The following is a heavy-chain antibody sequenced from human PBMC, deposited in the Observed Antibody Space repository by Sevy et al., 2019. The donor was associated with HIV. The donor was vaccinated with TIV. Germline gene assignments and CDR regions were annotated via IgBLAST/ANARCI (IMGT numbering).Heavy chain of an antibody. D-gene: IGHD6-13*01. CDR2: ISYIGST. CDR3: VGDRIAAAGGYFDN. V-gene: IGHV4-61*01. CDR1: GGSLSSGSYY. Sequence: SETLSLTCTVSGGSLSSGSYYWSWIRQPPGKGLEWLWYISYIGSTNYNPSLKSRVTISVDTSKNQLSLRLTSVTAADTAVYYCVGDRIAAAGGYFDNWGQGTLVTVSS. J-gene: IGHJ4*02.